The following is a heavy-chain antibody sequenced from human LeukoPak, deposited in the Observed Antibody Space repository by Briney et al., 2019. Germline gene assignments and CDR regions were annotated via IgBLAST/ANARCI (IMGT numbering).Heavy chain of an antibody. Sequence: GGSLRLSCAASGFSFSSYAMSWVRQAPGKGLEWVSGISGSGGSTFYADSVKGRFTISRDNSKNTLYLQMHSLRAEDTAVYYCAKDLMYCGSDCSLRYYFDYWGQGTLVTVSS. CDR2: ISGSGGST. J-gene: IGHJ4*02. CDR3: AKDLMYCGSDCSLRYYFDY. D-gene: IGHD2-21*01. V-gene: IGHV3-23*01. CDR1: GFSFSSYA.